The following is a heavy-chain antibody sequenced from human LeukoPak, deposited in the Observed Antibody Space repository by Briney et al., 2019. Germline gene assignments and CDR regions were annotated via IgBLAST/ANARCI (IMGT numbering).Heavy chain of an antibody. CDR3: ASGLSYYFDY. V-gene: IGHV4-4*07. CDR2: IYTSGST. Sequence: PQTLSLTSTVAGASISSYSWGWIRQPAGKGLEWVGRIYTSGSTNYNPSLKSRVTMSVDTSKNQFSLKLSSVTAADTAVYYCASGLSYYFDYWGQGTLVTVSS. J-gene: IGHJ4*02. CDR1: GASISSYS. D-gene: IGHD3-16*02.